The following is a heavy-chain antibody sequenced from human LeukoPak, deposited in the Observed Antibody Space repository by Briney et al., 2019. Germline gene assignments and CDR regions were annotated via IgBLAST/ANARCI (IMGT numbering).Heavy chain of an antibody. CDR2: ISSSSETI. Sequence: GSLRLSCAASGFAFNTYNMNWVRQAPGKGLEWVSYISSSSETIYYADSVKGRFTISRDNAKNSLYLQMNSLRADDTAMYYCARDVAVANTAGTNWFDPWGQGTLVTVSS. J-gene: IGHJ5*02. V-gene: IGHV3-48*01. CDR3: ARDVAVANTAGTNWFDP. D-gene: IGHD6-19*01. CDR1: GFAFNTYN.